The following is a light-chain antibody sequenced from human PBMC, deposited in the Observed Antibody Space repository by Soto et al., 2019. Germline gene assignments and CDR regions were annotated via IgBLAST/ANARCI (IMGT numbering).Light chain of an antibody. CDR3: QQRSNWPFMYT. CDR2: DAS. V-gene: IGKV3-11*01. J-gene: IGKJ2*01. Sequence: EIVLTQSPGTLSLSPGERATLCCMSSQSVSSYLACYQQKPGQAPRLLIHDASNRATGIPARFSGSGSGTDFTLTISSLEPEDFAVYYCQQRSNWPFMYTFGQGTKVDI. CDR1: QSVSSY.